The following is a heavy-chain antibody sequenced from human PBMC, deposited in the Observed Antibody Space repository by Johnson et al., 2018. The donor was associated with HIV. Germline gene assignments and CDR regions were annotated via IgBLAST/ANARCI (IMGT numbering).Heavy chain of an antibody. CDR1: GFTFSSYD. CDR2: IGTAGDT. Sequence: VQLVESGGGLVQPGGSLRLSCAASGFTFSSYDMHWVRQATGKGLEWVSAIGTAGDTYYPGSVKGRFTISRENAKNTLYLQMNSLRAEDKAVYYCARDDVDTAMVNAFDIWGQGTRVIVSS. D-gene: IGHD5-18*01. V-gene: IGHV3-13*01. J-gene: IGHJ3*02. CDR3: ARDDVDTAMVNAFDI.